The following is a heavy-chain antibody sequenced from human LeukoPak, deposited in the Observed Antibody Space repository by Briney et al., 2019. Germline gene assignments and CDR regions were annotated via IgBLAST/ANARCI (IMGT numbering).Heavy chain of an antibody. Sequence: SETLSLTCAVYGGSFSGYYWSWIRQPPGKGLEWIGEINHSGSTNYNPSLKSRVTISVDTSKNQFSLKLSSATAADTAVYYCARGRDYYDSSGYYPRYYFDYWGQGTLVTVSS. CDR2: INHSGST. CDR3: ARGRDYYDSSGYYPRYYFDY. CDR1: GGSFSGYY. V-gene: IGHV4-34*01. J-gene: IGHJ4*02. D-gene: IGHD3-22*01.